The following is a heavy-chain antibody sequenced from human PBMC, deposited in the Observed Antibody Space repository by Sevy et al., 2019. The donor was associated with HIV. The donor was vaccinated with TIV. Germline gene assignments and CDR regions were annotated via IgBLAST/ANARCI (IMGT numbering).Heavy chain of an antibody. Sequence: GGSLRLSCVASGFIFSDYAMSWVRQAPGKGLEWVSSISGGDDSTYYADSVKGRFTVSRANSKNTLYLQMNTLRAEDTALYYCAKVGDYYDSGGYYWYFDFWGRGTLVTVSS. V-gene: IGHV3-23*01. CDR3: AKVGDYYDSGGYYWYFDF. CDR1: GFIFSDYA. CDR2: ISGGDDST. D-gene: IGHD3-22*01. J-gene: IGHJ2*01.